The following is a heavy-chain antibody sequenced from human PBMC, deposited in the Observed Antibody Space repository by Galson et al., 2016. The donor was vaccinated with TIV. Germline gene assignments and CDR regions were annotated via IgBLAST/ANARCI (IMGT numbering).Heavy chain of an antibody. D-gene: IGHD3-22*01. CDR2: IVPMFGTT. CDR1: GYNFTSYY. Sequence: SVKVSCKASGYNFTSYYMHWVRQAPGHGLEWMGGIVPMFGTTNYAQKFQGRVTISADESTTTAYLELSSLRSEDTAVYYCTRGRGIYDSSGYFLFDHWGQGTLVTVSS. CDR3: TRGRGIYDSSGYFLFDH. J-gene: IGHJ5*02. V-gene: IGHV1-69*13.